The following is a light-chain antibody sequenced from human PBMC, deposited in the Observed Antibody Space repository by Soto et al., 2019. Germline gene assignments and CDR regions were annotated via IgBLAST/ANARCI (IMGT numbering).Light chain of an antibody. Sequence: QSALTQPPSVSGAPGQRVTISCTGSSSNIGAGYDVHWYQQLPGTAPKLLIYGNSNRPSGVPDRFSGSKSGTSASLAITGLQAEDEADYYCQSYDSSRSVLFGGGTQLTVL. CDR3: QSYDSSRSVL. CDR2: GNS. J-gene: IGLJ2*01. V-gene: IGLV1-40*01. CDR1: SSNIGAGYD.